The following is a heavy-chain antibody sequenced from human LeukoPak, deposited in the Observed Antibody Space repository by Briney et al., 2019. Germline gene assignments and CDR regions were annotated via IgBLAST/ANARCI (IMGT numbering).Heavy chain of an antibody. D-gene: IGHD3-22*01. V-gene: IGHV3-21*01. Sequence: GGSLRLSCAASGFTFSSYSMNWVRQAPGKGLGWVSSISSSSSYIYYADSMKGRVTISRDNAKNSLYLQMNNLRAEDTAVYYCARDAYYYDSRGSPWGQGTLVTVSS. J-gene: IGHJ5*02. CDR1: GFTFSSYS. CDR2: ISSSSSYI. CDR3: ARDAYYYDSRGSP.